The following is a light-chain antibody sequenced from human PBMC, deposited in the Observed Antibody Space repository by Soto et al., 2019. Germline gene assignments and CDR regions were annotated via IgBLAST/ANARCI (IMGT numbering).Light chain of an antibody. J-gene: IGKJ4*01. CDR3: QQSDNLPLT. Sequence: DIQMTQSPSSLSASVGDRVTITCQASQGIRNYLNWYQQKPGKAPKLLIYDASNLETGVPSRFSGSGSGTDFTFTISSLQPEDIATDCCQQSDNLPLTFGGGSKVEIK. CDR1: QGIRNY. CDR2: DAS. V-gene: IGKV1-33*01.